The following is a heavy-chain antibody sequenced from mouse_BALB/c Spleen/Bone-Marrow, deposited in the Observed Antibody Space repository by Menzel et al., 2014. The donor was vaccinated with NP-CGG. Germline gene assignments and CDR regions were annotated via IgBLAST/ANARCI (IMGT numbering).Heavy chain of an antibody. CDR1: GYAFTNYW. CDR3: ARELGRRAMDY. CDR2: INPGSGGA. Sequence: QVQLQQSGAELVRPGTSGQVSCKASGYAFTNYWIEWIKQRPGQGLEWIGVINPGSGGANYNEKFKGKVTQTADKSYSTAYIQFSSLTSDDSAVYFCARELGRRAMDYWGQGTSVTVSS. V-gene: IGHV1-54*01. D-gene: IGHD4-1*01. J-gene: IGHJ4*01.